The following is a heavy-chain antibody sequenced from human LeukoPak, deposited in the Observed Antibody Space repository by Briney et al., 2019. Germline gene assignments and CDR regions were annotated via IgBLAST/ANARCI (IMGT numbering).Heavy chain of an antibody. J-gene: IGHJ3*02. V-gene: IGHV4-4*02. CDR1: GGSISSSNW. CDR2: IYHSGST. CDR3: ARVDAGWARTAFDI. D-gene: IGHD6-19*01. Sequence: SGTLSLTCAVSGGSISSSNWWSWVRQPPGKGLEWIGEIYHSGSTNYNPSLMSRVTISVDKSKNQFSLKLSSVTAADTAVYYCARVDAGWARTAFDIWGQGTMVTVSS.